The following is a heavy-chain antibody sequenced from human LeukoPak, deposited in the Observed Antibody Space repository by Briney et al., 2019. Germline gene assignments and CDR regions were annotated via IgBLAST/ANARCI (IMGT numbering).Heavy chain of an antibody. CDR2: IYYSGST. J-gene: IGHJ4*02. V-gene: IGHV4-39*01. Sequence: SETLSLTCTVSGGSISSSSYYWGWIRQPPGKGLEWIGSIYYSGSTYYNPSLKSRVTISVDTSKNQFSLKLSSVTAADTAVYYCARGVGAPTYFDYWGQGTLVTVSS. CDR3: ARGVGAPTYFDY. CDR1: GGSISSSSYY. D-gene: IGHD1-26*01.